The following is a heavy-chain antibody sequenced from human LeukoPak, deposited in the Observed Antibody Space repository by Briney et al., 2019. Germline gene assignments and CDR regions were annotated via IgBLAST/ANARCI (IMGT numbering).Heavy chain of an antibody. J-gene: IGHJ4*02. CDR1: GFTFSSYW. D-gene: IGHD3-3*01. Sequence: QAGGSLRLSCAASGFTFSSYWMSWVRQAPGKGLEWVSNIKQDGSEKYYVDSVKGRFTISRDNAKTSLYLQMNSLRAEDTAVYYCARVITIFGVVNWYYFDYWGQGTLVTVSS. V-gene: IGHV3-7*01. CDR2: IKQDGSEK. CDR3: ARVITIFGVVNWYYFDY.